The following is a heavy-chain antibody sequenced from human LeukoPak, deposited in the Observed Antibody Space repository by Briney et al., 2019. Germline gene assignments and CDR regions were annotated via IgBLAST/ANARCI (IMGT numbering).Heavy chain of an antibody. Sequence: ASVKVSCKVSVYTLSELSIHWVRQAPGKGLEWMGGFHPEDGETIYVQKFQGRVTVTEDTSTDTAYMELSSLRSEDTAVYYCASLTGDENFDYWGQGTLVTVSS. CDR3: ASLTGDENFDY. CDR2: FHPEDGET. V-gene: IGHV1-24*01. CDR1: VYTLSELS. J-gene: IGHJ4*02. D-gene: IGHD7-27*01.